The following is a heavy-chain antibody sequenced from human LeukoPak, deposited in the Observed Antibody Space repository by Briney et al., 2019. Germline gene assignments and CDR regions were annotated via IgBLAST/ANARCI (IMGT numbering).Heavy chain of an antibody. D-gene: IGHD3-3*01. CDR2: IRYDGSNK. CDR3: AKGGRFLEWLPLYV. J-gene: IGHJ6*04. CDR1: GFTFSSYW. V-gene: IGHV3-30*02. Sequence: QPGGSLRLSCAASGFTFSSYWMSWVRQAPGKGLEWVAFIRYDGSNKYYADSVKGRFTISRDNSKNTLYLQMNSLRAEDTAVYYCAKGGRFLEWLPLYVWGKGTTVTVSS.